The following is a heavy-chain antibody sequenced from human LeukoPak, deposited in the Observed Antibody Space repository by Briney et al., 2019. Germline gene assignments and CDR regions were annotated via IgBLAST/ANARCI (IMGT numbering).Heavy chain of an antibody. CDR3: ARDLDGTNWFDP. V-gene: IGHV3-30*03. CDR2: ISYDGSNK. Sequence: GGSLRLSCAASGFTFSSYSMHWVRQAPGKGLEWVAVISYDGSNKYYADSVKGRFTISRDNSKNTLYLQMNSLRAEDTAVYYCARDLDGTNWFDPWGQGTLVTVSS. D-gene: IGHD1-1*01. CDR1: GFTFSSYS. J-gene: IGHJ5*02.